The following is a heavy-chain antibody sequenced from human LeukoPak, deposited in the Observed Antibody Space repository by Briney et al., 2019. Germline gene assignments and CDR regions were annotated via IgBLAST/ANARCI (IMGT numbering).Heavy chain of an antibody. Sequence: PSETLSLTCAVHGGSFGDYFWTWIRQSPGKGLEWIWEINHGGITYYNPSLKSRVAISVDKSKNQLSLRLTSVTAADTAVYYCARDGAYGSGTHNWYFDLWGRGALVTVSS. CDR2: INHGGIT. V-gene: IGHV4-34*01. CDR3: ARDGAYGSGTHNWYFDL. D-gene: IGHD3-10*01. J-gene: IGHJ2*01. CDR1: GGSFGDYF.